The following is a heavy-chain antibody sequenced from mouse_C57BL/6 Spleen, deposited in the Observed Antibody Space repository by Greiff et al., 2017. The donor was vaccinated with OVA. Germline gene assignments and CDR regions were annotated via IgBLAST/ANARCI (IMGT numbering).Heavy chain of an antibody. Sequence: QVQLKESGPGLVQPSQSLSITCTVSGFSLTSYGVHWVRQSPGKGLEWLGVIWRGGSTDYNAAFMSRLSITKDNSKSQVFFKMNSLQADDTAIYYCAKNFMITTARGYYYAMDYWGQGTSVTVSS. CDR3: AKNFMITTARGYYYAMDY. CDR2: IWRGGST. V-gene: IGHV2-5*01. J-gene: IGHJ4*01. D-gene: IGHD2-4*01. CDR1: GFSLTSYG.